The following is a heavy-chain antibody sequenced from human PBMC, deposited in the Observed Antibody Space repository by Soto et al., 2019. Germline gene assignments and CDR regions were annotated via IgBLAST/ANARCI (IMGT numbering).Heavy chain of an antibody. CDR1: GFTFSSYG. J-gene: IGHJ6*02. CDR3: ASRHCSSTSCHGMDV. V-gene: IGHV3-30*03. CDR2: ISYDGSNK. Sequence: GGSLRLSCAASGFTFSSYGMHWVRQAPGKGLEWVAVISYDGSNKYYADSVKGRFTISRDNSKNTVYLQMNSLRAEDTAVYYCASRHCSSTSCHGMDVWGQGTTVTVSS. D-gene: IGHD2-2*01.